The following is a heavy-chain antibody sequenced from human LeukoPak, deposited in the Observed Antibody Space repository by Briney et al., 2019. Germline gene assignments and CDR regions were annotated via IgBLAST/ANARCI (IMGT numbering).Heavy chain of an antibody. CDR3: ARVYRSSSGPTLDH. CDR2: ISSGGSTI. J-gene: IGHJ4*02. Sequence: GGSLRLSCVASGFTFSSYEMNWVRQAPGKGLEWVSYISSGGSTIHYADSVKGRFTISRDNAKNSVYLQMNSLRAEDTAVYYCARVYRSSSGPTLDHWGQGTLVTVSS. CDR1: GFTFSSYE. D-gene: IGHD6-6*01. V-gene: IGHV3-48*03.